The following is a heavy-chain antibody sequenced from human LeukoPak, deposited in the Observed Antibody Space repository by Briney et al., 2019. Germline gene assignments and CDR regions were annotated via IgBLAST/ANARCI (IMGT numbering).Heavy chain of an antibody. CDR1: GYTFTGYY. D-gene: IGHD1-26*01. J-gene: IGHJ4*02. Sequence: ASVKVSCRASGYTFTGYYMHWVRQAPGQGVEWMGWINPNSGGTNYAQKLQGRVTMTTDTSTSTAYMELRSLRSDDTAVYYCARYGGSYCFDYWGQGTLVTVSS. CDR2: INPNSGGT. CDR3: ARYGGSYCFDY. V-gene: IGHV1-2*02.